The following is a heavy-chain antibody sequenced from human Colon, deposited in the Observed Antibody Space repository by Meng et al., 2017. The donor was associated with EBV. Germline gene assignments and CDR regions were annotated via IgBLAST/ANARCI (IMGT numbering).Heavy chain of an antibody. J-gene: IGHJ4*02. CDR2: IYHSGST. Sequence: QLQGSGPGLVKPSETPSLTCAVPGGSISRVYWWTWVRQSPGKGLEWIGEIYHSGSTNYNPSLKSRVTISVDKSKNQFSLKLTSVTAADTAVYYCARGGYYSFDYWGQRTLVTVSS. CDR1: GGSISRVYW. V-gene: IGHV4-4*02. CDR3: ARGGYYSFDY. D-gene: IGHD5-18*01.